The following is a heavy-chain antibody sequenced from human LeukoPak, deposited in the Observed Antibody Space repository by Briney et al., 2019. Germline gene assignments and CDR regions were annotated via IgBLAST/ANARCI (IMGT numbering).Heavy chain of an antibody. J-gene: IGHJ5*01. V-gene: IGHV4-39*01. CDR3: ARQLYATMVRGILNWYDS. D-gene: IGHD3-10*01. CDR2: VSYSGTT. Sequence: SETLSLICTVSGGSVSNNAYYWGWIRQPPGKGLEWIGSVSYSGTTYYPPSLKTRVTISLDTSKNQFSLDLSSVTAADTAVYYCARQLYATMVRGILNWYDSWGQGTLVIVSS. CDR1: GGSVSNNAYY.